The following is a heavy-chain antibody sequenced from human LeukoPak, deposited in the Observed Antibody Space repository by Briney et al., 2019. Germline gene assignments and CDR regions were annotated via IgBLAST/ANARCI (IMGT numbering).Heavy chain of an antibody. CDR3: AKDRSTGFRSFDH. Sequence: PGGSLRLSCFASGFTFSTYAMTWVRQSPGRGLEWVSTISGRGSDTYYADSVKGRFTISRDNSKNTLYLQMTSLRGGDTALYYCAKDRSTGFRSFDHWGQGTLVAVSS. D-gene: IGHD3-9*01. J-gene: IGHJ4*02. CDR1: GFTFSTYA. CDR2: ISGRGSDT. V-gene: IGHV3-23*01.